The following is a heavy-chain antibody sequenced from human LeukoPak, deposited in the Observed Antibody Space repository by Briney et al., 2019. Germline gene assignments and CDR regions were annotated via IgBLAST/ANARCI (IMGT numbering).Heavy chain of an antibody. CDR3: ATDGNFDL. Sequence: PSQTLSLTCTVSGVSISTYSWSWIRQPPGKGLEWIGYISYSGSTSYNPSLRSRVTISVDTSKNQFSLKLSSVTAADAAVYYCATDGNFDLWGRGTLVTVSS. D-gene: IGHD1-26*01. V-gene: IGHV4-59*01. CDR2: ISYSGST. CDR1: GVSISTYS. J-gene: IGHJ2*01.